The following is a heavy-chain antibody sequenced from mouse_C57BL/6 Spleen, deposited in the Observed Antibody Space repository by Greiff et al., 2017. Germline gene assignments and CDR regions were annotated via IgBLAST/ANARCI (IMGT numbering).Heavy chain of an antibody. J-gene: IGHJ3*01. CDR1: GYTFTSYW. D-gene: IGHD1-1*01. CDR2: IDPSDSET. V-gene: IGHV1-52*01. Sequence: QVQLQQPGAELVRPGSSVKLSCKASGYTFTSYWMHWVKQRPIQGLEWIGNIDPSDSETHYNQKFKDKATLTVEKSSSTAYMQLSSLTSEDSAVYYCARYYGSSYGFAYWGQGTLVTVSA. CDR3: ARYYGSSYGFAY.